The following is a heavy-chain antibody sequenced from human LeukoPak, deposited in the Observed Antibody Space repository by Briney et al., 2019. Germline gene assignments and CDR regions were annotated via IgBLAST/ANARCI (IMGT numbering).Heavy chain of an antibody. V-gene: IGHV3-48*01. D-gene: IGHD3-10*01. CDR1: GFTFSNYN. J-gene: IGHJ4*02. Sequence: GGSLRLSCTASGFTFSNYNMNWVRQAPGKGLEWVSFISYSGSTIFYADSVKGRFTISRDNSKNTLYLQMNSLRAEDTAVYYCAKDRGYYFDYWGQGTLVTVSS. CDR2: ISYSGSTI. CDR3: AKDRGYYFDY.